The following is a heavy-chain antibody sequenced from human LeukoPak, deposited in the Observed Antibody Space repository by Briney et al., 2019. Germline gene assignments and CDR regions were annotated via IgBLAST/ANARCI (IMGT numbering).Heavy chain of an antibody. CDR2: IYYSGST. D-gene: IGHD1-26*01. CDR3: ARVLHRIVGATLVNWFDP. J-gene: IGHJ5*02. CDR1: GGSISSSSYY. Sequence: SSETLSLTCTVSGGSISSSSYYWGWIRQPPGKGLEWIGSIYYSGSTYYNPSLKSRVTISVDTSKNQFSLRVSSVTAADTAIYYCARVLHRIVGATLVNWFDPWGQGTLVTVSS. V-gene: IGHV4-39*01.